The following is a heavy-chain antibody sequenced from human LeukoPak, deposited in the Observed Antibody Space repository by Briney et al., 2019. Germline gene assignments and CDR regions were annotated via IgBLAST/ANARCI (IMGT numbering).Heavy chain of an antibody. J-gene: IGHJ6*02. CDR2: IYTSGST. Sequence: SENLSLNCTVSGGSISSYYWSWIRPPAGQGLEWIGRIYTSGSTNYNPSLKSRVTMSVDTSKNQFSLKLSSVTAADTAVYYCARDSSIAVAGRTNYYYYYGMDVWGQGTTVTVSS. CDR1: GGSISSYY. CDR3: ARDSSIAVAGRTNYYYYYGMDV. D-gene: IGHD6-19*01. V-gene: IGHV4-4*07.